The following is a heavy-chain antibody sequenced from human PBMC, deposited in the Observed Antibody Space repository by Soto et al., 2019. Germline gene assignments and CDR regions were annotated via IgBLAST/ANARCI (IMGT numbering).Heavy chain of an antibody. CDR3: ARVGRGSSSWYGVYYYYGMDV. V-gene: IGHV1-69*13. J-gene: IGHJ6*02. CDR1: GGTFSSYA. D-gene: IGHD6-13*01. Sequence: GASVKVSCKASGGTFSSYAISWVRQAPGQGLEWMGGIIPIFGTANYAQKFQGRVTITADESTSTAYMEPSSLRSEDTAVYYCARVGRGSSSWYGVYYYYGMDVWGQGTTVTVSS. CDR2: IIPIFGTA.